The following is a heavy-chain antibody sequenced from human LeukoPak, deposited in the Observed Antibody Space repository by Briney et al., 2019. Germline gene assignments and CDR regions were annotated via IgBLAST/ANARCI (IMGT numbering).Heavy chain of an antibody. CDR1: GFTFSTYA. V-gene: IGHV3-23*01. J-gene: IGHJ4*02. CDR3: AKAEAQYYFDF. Sequence: GGSLRLSCAASGFTFSTYAMSWVRQAPGKGLKWVSGISGSGANTYYADSVKGRFTIYRDNSKNTLYLQMNSLRAEDTAVYFCAKAEAQYYFDFWGQGTLVTVSS. CDR2: ISGSGANT. D-gene: IGHD6-6*01.